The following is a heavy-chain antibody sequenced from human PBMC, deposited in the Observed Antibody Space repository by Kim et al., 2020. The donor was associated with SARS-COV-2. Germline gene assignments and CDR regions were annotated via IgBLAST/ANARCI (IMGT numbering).Heavy chain of an antibody. D-gene: IGHD3-16*02. J-gene: IGHJ4*02. Sequence: SETLSLTCTVSGGSISSYYWSWIRQPPGKGLEWIGYIYYSGSTNYNPSLKSRVTISVDTSKNQFSLKLSSVTAADTAVYYCARHQSYADYVVYWGQGTLVTVSS. CDR1: GGSISSYY. CDR3: ARHQSYADYVVY. CDR2: IYYSGST. V-gene: IGHV4-59*08.